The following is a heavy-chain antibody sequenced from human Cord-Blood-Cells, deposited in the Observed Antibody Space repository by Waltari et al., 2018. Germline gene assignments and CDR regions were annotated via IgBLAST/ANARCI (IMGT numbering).Heavy chain of an antibody. Sequence: QVQLVQSGAEVKKPGSSVKVSCKASGGTFSSYTISWVRQAPGQGLEWMGRIIPILGIANYAQKFQGRVTITADKSTGTAYMELSSLRSEDTAVYYCAKQNGDYDAFDIWGQGTMVTVSS. CDR1: GGTFSSYT. CDR2: IIPILGIA. J-gene: IGHJ3*02. CDR3: AKQNGDYDAFDI. V-gene: IGHV1-69*02. D-gene: IGHD4-17*01.